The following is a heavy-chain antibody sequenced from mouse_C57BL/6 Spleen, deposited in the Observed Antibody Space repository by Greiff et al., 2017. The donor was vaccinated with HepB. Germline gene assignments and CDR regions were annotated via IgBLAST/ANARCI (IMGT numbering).Heavy chain of an antibody. CDR3: ARRDYGSGFAY. CDR2: INPGSGGT. Sequence: VKLMESGAELVRPGTSVKVSCKASGYAFTNYLIEWVKQRPGQGLEWIGVINPGSGGTNYNEKFKGKATLTADKSSSTAYMQLSSLPSEDSAVYFCARRDYGSGFAYWGQGTLVTVSA. J-gene: IGHJ3*01. CDR1: GYAFTNYL. V-gene: IGHV1-54*01. D-gene: IGHD1-1*01.